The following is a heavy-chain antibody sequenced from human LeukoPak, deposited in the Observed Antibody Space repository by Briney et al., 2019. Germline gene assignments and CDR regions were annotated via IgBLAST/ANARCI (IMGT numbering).Heavy chain of an antibody. CDR3: AREVVVPAAPDAFDI. CDR1: GGSISSSSYY. D-gene: IGHD2-2*01. J-gene: IGHJ3*02. CDR2: IYTSGST. V-gene: IGHV4-39*07. Sequence: PSETLSLTCTVSGGSISSSSYYWGWIRQPPGKGLEWIGSIYTSGSTNYNPSLKSRVTMSVDTSKNQFSLKLSSVTAADTAVYYCAREVVVPAAPDAFDIWGQGTMVTVSS.